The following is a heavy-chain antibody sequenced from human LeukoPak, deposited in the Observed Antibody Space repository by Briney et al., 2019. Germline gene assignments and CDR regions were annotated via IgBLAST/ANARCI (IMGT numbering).Heavy chain of an antibody. D-gene: IGHD2-2*01. Sequence: PSETLSLTCTVSGGSISSYYWSWIRQPPGKGLEWIGYIYTSGSTNYNPSLKSRVTISVDTSKNQFSLKLSSVTAADTAVYYCASHCSSTSCYRGFDYWGQGTLVTVSS. CDR2: IYTSGST. CDR1: GGSISSYY. CDR3: ASHCSSTSCYRGFDY. V-gene: IGHV4-4*09. J-gene: IGHJ4*02.